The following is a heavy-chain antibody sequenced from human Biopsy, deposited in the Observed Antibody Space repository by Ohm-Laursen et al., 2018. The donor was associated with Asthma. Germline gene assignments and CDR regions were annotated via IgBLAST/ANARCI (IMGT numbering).Heavy chain of an antibody. V-gene: IGHV1-18*01. Sequence: ATVKISCKPSGYTFNSAGITWVRQAPGQGLEWMGWISVYNGNTKVAQKLQDRVTMITDTSTSTAYMELRSLKSDDTAVYFCARAVDYSHYYGIDVWGQGTTVTVS. D-gene: IGHD3-10*01. J-gene: IGHJ6*02. CDR2: ISVYNGNT. CDR3: ARAVDYSHYYGIDV. CDR1: GYTFNSAG.